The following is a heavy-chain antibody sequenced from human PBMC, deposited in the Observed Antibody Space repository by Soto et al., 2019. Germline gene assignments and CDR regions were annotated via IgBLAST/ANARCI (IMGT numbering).Heavy chain of an antibody. J-gene: IGHJ6*03. CDR1: GGSISSYY. CDR3: ARTTDFWSGPPRGYYMDV. V-gene: IGHV4-59*01. D-gene: IGHD3-3*01. Sequence: LSLTCTVSGGSISSYYWSWIRQPPGKGLEWIGYICYSGSTNYNPSLKSRVTISVDTSKNQFSLKLSSVTAADTAVYYCARTTDFWSGPPRGYYMDVWGKGTTVTVSS. CDR2: ICYSGST.